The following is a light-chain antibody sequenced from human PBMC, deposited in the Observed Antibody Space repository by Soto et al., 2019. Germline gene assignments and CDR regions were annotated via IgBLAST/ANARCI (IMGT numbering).Light chain of an antibody. V-gene: IGKV3-20*01. CDR3: QRYGSSPLIT. J-gene: IGKJ5*01. CDR2: GTS. Sequence: DTVMTQAPGTLPSSAGERATPSGRATQSVSSSSLAWYQQRPGQAPRLLIYGTSSRATGIPDRFSGSGSGTDFTLTISRLEPEDFAVYFCQRYGSSPLITFGQGTRLEIK. CDR1: QSVSSSS.